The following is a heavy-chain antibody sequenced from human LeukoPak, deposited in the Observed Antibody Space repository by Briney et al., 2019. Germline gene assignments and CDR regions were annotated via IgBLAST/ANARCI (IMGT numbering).Heavy chain of an antibody. CDR2: ISGSGGST. Sequence: GGSLRLSCAASGFTFSSYAMSWARQAPGKGLEWVSAISGSGGSTYYADSVKGRFTISRDNSKNTLYLQMNSLRAEDTAVYYCAKDPHAITIFGVAPRWFDYWGQGTLVTVSS. CDR1: GFTFSSYA. J-gene: IGHJ4*02. V-gene: IGHV3-23*01. D-gene: IGHD3-3*01. CDR3: AKDPHAITIFGVAPRWFDY.